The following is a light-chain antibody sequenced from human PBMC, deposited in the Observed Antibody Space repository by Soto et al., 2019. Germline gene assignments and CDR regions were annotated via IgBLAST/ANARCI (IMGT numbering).Light chain of an antibody. CDR3: NSYTTTSALV. V-gene: IGLV2-14*01. CDR1: SADIGSRDY. J-gene: IGLJ1*01. Sequence: QSALTQPASVSGSPGQSITISCTGSSADIGSRDYVSWYQQHPGKVPKLIIYEVSKRPSGASDRFSGSKSGNAAYLSISGLQPEDEADYYCNSYTTTSALVFGTGTKVTVL. CDR2: EVS.